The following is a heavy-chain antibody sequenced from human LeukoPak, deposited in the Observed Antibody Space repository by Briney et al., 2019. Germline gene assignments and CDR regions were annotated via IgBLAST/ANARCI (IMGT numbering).Heavy chain of an antibody. CDR1: GGTFSSCA. CDR3: ARDSTTVDTAMVGGYYFDY. Sequence: ASVRVSCEASGGTFSSCAISWVRQAPGQGLEWMGRIIPILGIANYAQKFQGRVTITADKSTSTAYMELSSPRSEDTAVYYCARDSTTVDTAMVGGYYFDYWGQGTLVTVSS. V-gene: IGHV1-69*04. CDR2: IIPILGIA. J-gene: IGHJ4*02. D-gene: IGHD5-18*01.